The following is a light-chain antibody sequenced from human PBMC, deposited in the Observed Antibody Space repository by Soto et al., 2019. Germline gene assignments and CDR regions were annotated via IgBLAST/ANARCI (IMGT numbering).Light chain of an antibody. CDR3: SSYTSSSTYV. CDR1: TSDVGDYEH. CDR2: EVS. Sequence: QSALTQPPSVSGSPGQSVTISCTIATSDVGDYEHVSWYQQHPGKAPKLMIYEVSNRPSGVSNRFSGSKSGNTASLTISGLQAEDEADYYCSSYTSSSTYVSGTGTKLTVL. V-gene: IGLV2-14*01. J-gene: IGLJ1*01.